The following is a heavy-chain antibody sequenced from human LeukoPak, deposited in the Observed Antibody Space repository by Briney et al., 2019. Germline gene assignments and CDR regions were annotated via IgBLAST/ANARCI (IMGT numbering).Heavy chain of an antibody. D-gene: IGHD1-14*01. CDR1: GFTFSSYG. J-gene: IGHJ6*03. CDR3: ARDGIAYYYYMDV. CDR2: IWYDGSNK. Sequence: GRSLRLPCAASGFTFSSYGMHWVRQAPGKGLEWVAVIWYDGSNKYYADSVKGRFTISRDNSKNTLYLQMNSLRAEDTAVYYCARDGIAYYYYMDVWGKGTTVTVSS. V-gene: IGHV3-33*01.